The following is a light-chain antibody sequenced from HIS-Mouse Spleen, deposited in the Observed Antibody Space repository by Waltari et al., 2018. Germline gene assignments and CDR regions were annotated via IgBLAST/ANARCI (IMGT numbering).Light chain of an antibody. CDR2: GNK. V-gene: IGLV1-47*01. J-gene: IGLJ2*01. CDR3: AAWDDSLSDVV. CDR1: SSNIGSNY. Sequence: QSVLTQPPSASGTPGQRVTISCSGSSSNIGSNYVYWYQQLPGTAPKLLIDGNKQRPAGVPDRFSGSKSGTSASLAISGLRSEDEADYYCAAWDDSLSDVVFGGGTKLTVL.